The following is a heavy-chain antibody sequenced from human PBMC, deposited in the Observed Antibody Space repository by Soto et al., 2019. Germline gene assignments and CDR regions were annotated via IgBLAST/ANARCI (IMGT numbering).Heavy chain of an antibody. CDR2: IPNTENKK. V-gene: IGHV3-30-3*01. D-gene: IGHD6-13*01. CDR3: ARTAGGRVRGALDI. CDR1: GFTFSSYG. Sequence: QVQLEESGGGVVQPGTSLRLSCVASGFTFSSYGMHWVRQAPGKGLEWVAVIPNTENKKYYADSVKGRSTISRHNSQNTLFLQMDSLMSEDTAVYYCARTAGGRVRGALDIWGQGTMVTVS. J-gene: IGHJ3*02.